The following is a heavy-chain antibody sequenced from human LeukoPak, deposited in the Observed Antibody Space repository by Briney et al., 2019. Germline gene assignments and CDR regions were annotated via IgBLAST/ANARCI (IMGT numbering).Heavy chain of an antibody. J-gene: IGHJ4*02. Sequence: PGRSLILSCAASGFTFSSYAMHWVRQAPGKGLEWVAVISYDGSNKYYADSVKGRFTISRDNSKNTLYLQMNSLRAEDTAAYYCARDKDEALDYWGQGTLVTVSS. CDR3: ARDKDEALDY. CDR1: GFTFSSYA. V-gene: IGHV3-30-3*01. CDR2: ISYDGSNK.